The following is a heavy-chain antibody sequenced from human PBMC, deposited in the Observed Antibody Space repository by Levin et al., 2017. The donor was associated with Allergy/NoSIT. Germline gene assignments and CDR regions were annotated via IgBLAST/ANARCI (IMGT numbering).Heavy chain of an antibody. V-gene: IGHV3-23*01. J-gene: IGHJ4*02. CDR3: AKNPCGGDCYHYVDY. D-gene: IGHD2-21*02. Sequence: GGSLRLSCAASGFTFSSYAMSWVRQAPGKGLEWVSTITGSGGSTYYADSVKGRFTISRDNSKHTLFLQMNSLRAEDTAVYYCAKNPCGGDCYHYVDYWGQGTLVTVSS. CDR1: GFTFSSYA. CDR2: ITGSGGST.